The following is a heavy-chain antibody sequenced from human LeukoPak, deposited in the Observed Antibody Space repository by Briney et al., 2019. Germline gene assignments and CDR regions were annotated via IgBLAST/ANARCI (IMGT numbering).Heavy chain of an antibody. J-gene: IGHJ3*02. D-gene: IGHD6-6*01. Sequence: GRSLRFSCAASGFTFSSYAMHWVRQAPGKGLEWVAVISYDGSNKYYADSVKGRFTISRDNSKNTLYLQMNSLRAEDTAVYYCAREADRNDAFDIWGQGTMVTVSS. CDR2: ISYDGSNK. CDR3: AREADRNDAFDI. V-gene: IGHV3-30-3*01. CDR1: GFTFSSYA.